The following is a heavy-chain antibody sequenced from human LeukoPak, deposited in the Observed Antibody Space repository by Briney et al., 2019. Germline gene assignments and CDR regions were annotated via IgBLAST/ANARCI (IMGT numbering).Heavy chain of an antibody. V-gene: IGHV4-4*02. CDR3: ARGFGGWYERGLGNWFDP. D-gene: IGHD6-19*01. Sequence: SGTLSLTCAVSGGSISSSNWRSWVRQPPGKGLEWIGEIYHSGSTNYNPSLKSRVTISVDKSKNQFSLKLSSVTAADTAVYYCARGFGGWYERGLGNWFDPWGQGTLVTVSS. CDR2: IYHSGST. CDR1: GGSISSSNW. J-gene: IGHJ5*02.